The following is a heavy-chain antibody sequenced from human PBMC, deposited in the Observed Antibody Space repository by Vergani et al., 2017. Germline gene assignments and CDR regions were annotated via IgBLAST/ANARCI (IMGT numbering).Heavy chain of an antibody. CDR3: AKRPRPDYYDSSGYESYVDY. J-gene: IGHJ4*02. D-gene: IGHD3-22*01. CDR1: GFTFSSYA. CDR2: ISGSGGST. V-gene: IGHV3-23*01. Sequence: EVQLLESGGGLVQPGGSLRLSCAASGFTFSSYAMSWVRQAPGKGLEWVSAISGSGGSTYYADSVKGRFTISRDNSKNTLYLQMNSLRAEDTAVYYCAKRPRPDYYDSSGYESYVDYWGQGTLVTVSS.